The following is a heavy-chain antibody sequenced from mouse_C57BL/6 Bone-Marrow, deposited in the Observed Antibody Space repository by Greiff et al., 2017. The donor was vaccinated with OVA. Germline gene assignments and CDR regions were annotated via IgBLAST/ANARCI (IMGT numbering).Heavy chain of an antibody. CDR1: GYSITSGYY. CDR2: ISYDGSN. CDR3: ARGPYYYGSSYGY. Sequence: EVKLMESGPGLVKPSQSLSLTCSVTGYSITSGYYWNWIRQFPGNKLEWMGYISYDGSNNYNPSLKNRISITRDTSKNQFFLKLNSVTTEDTATYYCARGPYYYGSSYGYWGQGTTLTVSS. V-gene: IGHV3-6*01. D-gene: IGHD1-1*01. J-gene: IGHJ2*01.